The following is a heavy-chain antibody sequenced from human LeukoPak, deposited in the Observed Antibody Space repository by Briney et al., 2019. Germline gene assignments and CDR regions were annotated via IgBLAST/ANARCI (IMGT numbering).Heavy chain of an antibody. CDR3: AKDGYDSSGYYGYFDY. CDR1: GFTFSSYA. V-gene: IGHV3-23*01. CDR2: ISGSGGST. D-gene: IGHD3-22*01. J-gene: IGHJ4*02. Sequence: QTGGSLRLSCAASGFTFSSYAMSWVRQAPGKGLEWVSAISGSGGSTYYADSVKGRFTISRDNSKNTLYLQMKSLRAEDTAVDYCAKDGYDSSGYYGYFDYWGQGTLATVSS.